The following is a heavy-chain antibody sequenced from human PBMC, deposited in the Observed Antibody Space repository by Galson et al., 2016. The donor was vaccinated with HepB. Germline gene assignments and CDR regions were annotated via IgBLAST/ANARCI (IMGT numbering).Heavy chain of an antibody. CDR2: IYPGDSDT. D-gene: IGHD4-17*01. V-gene: IGHV5-51*01. J-gene: IGHJ6*02. CDR1: GNSLTKFW. Sequence: QSGAEVKKPGESLKISCRYSGNSLTKFWFGWVRQMPGKGLQCMGIIYPGDSDTRYSPAFKGQVTISVDKSINTAYLQWRSLKASDTATYYCAKTLTTGTRKVGMDVWGQGTTVTVSS. CDR3: AKTLTTGTRKVGMDV.